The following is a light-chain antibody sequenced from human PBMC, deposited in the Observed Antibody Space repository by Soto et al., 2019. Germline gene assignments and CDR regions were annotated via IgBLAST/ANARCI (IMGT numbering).Light chain of an antibody. J-gene: IGLJ1*01. Sequence: QSALTQPPSMXAAPGQRVTFSCTGSASNIGAGYDVHWYQQLPGTSPKLLIFGNSNRPSVVPDGLSAYRSGSSASLAITGLQAEDEAAYYCQSYASSLSGSYVFGSGTKVTVL. CDR1: ASNIGAGYD. CDR3: QSYASSLSGSYV. V-gene: IGLV1-40*01. CDR2: GNS.